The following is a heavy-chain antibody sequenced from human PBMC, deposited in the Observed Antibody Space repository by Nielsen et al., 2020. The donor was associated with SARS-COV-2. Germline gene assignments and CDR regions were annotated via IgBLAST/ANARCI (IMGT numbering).Heavy chain of an antibody. J-gene: IGHJ1*01. D-gene: IGHD2-2*01. CDR2: ISDSGGNT. CDR3: AKKGSCCGAEYFQY. V-gene: IGHV3-23*01. CDR1: GFTFATYA. Sequence: GESLKISCAASGFTFATYAMTWVRQAPGKGLEWVSTISDSGGNTYYADSVKGRFTISRDNSKNTLYLQMNSLRAEDTALYYCAKKGSCCGAEYFQYWGQGTLVTVSS.